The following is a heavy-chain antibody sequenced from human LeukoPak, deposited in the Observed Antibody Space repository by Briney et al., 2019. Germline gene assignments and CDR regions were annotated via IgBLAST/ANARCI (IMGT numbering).Heavy chain of an antibody. J-gene: IGHJ4*02. CDR1: GFTFSNYG. CDR2: IWYEGNKK. CDR3: ARDRAVRYFDY. Sequence: PGGSLRLSCAASGFTFSNYGMHWVRQAPGKGLEWGAVIWYEGNKKYYADSVKGRLTISRDNSKNTLYLEMNSMSAEDTAVYYCARDRAVRYFDYWGQGTLVTVSS. D-gene: IGHD3-16*02. V-gene: IGHV3-33*01.